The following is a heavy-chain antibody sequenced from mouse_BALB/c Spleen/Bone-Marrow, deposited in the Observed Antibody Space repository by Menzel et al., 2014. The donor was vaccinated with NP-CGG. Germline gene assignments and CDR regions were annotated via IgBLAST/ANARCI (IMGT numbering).Heavy chain of an antibody. D-gene: IGHD2-14*01. Sequence: VQLQQSGAALVKPGASVKLSCTASGFNIKDTYMHWVKQRPEQCLEWIGRIDPANGNTKFDPKFQGKDTITADTSSNTAYLQLSSLTSEDTAVYYCATYYRYDRRFAYWGQGTLVTVSA. CDR2: IDPANGNT. CDR3: ATYYRYDRRFAY. J-gene: IGHJ3*01. CDR1: GFNIKDTY. V-gene: IGHV14-3*02.